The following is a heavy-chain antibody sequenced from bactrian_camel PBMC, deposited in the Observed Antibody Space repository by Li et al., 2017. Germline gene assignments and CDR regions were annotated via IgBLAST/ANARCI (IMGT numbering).Heavy chain of an antibody. D-gene: IGHD5*01. CDR3: ALDPTHMGWYGGPHF. CDR2: AGSDGRT. V-gene: IGHV3S55*01. J-gene: IGHJ4*01. CDR1: GYTYDTYC. Sequence: HVQLVESGGGSVQAGGSLRLSCAAPGYTYDTYCMGWFRQTHGKEREVVATAGSDGRTTYADSVKGRFTISRDNSKNTLFLQMNTLRPEDTAWYYCALDPTHMGWYGGPHFWGRGTQVTVS.